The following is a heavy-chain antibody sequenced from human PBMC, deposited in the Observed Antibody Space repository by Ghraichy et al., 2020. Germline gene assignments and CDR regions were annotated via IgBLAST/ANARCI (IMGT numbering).Heavy chain of an antibody. J-gene: IGHJ4*02. CDR2: IKQDGSEK. Sequence: GESLNISCAASGFTFSRYWMSWVRQAPGKGLEWVANIKQDGSEKYYVDSVKGRFTISRDNAKNSLYLQMNSLRPEDTAVYYCARDSDVDYWGQGTLVTVSS. CDR3: ARDSDVDY. CDR1: GFTFSRYW. D-gene: IGHD3-10*01. V-gene: IGHV3-7*03.